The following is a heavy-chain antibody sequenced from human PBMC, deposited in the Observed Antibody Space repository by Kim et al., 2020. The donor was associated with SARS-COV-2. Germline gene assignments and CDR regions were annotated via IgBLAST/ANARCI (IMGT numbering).Heavy chain of an antibody. CDR3: ARDLSAAAGPYYYYGMDV. J-gene: IGHJ6*02. Sequence: SVKVSCKASGGTFSSYAISWVRQAPGQGLEWMGGIIPIFGTANYAQKFQGRVTITADESTSTAYMELSSLRSEDMAVYYCARDLSAAAGPYYYYGMDVWGQGTTVTVSS. V-gene: IGHV1-69*13. D-gene: IGHD6-13*01. CDR2: IIPIFGTA. CDR1: GGTFSSYA.